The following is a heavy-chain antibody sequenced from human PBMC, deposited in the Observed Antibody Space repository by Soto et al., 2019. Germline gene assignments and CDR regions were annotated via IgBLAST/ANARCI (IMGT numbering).Heavy chain of an antibody. J-gene: IGHJ6*02. D-gene: IGHD2-21*02. CDR2: ISASGDTV. CDR1: GLTSSGIE. Sequence: VRLEESGGGFVQPGGALRLSCVFSGLTSSGIELNWVRQAAGKGLGWLSYISASGDTVDYIDSVRGRFTISRDNAKLSLFLQMRALRVEDTAVYYWAGLSVTGGVDVWGQGTTVTVSS. V-gene: IGHV3-48*03. CDR3: AGLSVTGGVDV.